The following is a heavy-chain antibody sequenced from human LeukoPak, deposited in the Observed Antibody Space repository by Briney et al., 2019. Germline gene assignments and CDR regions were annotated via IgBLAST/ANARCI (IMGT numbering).Heavy chain of an antibody. CDR2: INHSGST. CDR3: ARDYDYVWGSYRYDGAFDI. D-gene: IGHD3-16*02. J-gene: IGHJ3*02. Sequence: SETLSLTCAVYGGSFSGYYWSWIRQPPGKGLEWIGEINHSGSTNYNPSLKSRVTISVDTSKNQFSLKLSSVTAADTAVYYCARDYDYVWGSYRYDGAFDIWGQGTMVTVSS. CDR1: GGSFSGYY. V-gene: IGHV4-34*01.